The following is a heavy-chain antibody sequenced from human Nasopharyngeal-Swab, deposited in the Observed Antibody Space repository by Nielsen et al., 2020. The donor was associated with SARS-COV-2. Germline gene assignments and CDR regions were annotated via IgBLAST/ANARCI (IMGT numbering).Heavy chain of an antibody. CDR3: AAAPSGDYGGY. V-gene: IGHV3-33*01. J-gene: IGHJ4*02. CDR1: GFIFSNYG. Sequence: GESLKISCAASGFIFSNYGMHWVRQAPGKGLEWVAVIWYGGSNKYYAGSVKGRFTISRDNSKNTLYLQMNSLRADDTAVYYCAAAPSGDYGGYWGQGTLVTVSS. CDR2: IWYGGSNK. D-gene: IGHD4-23*01.